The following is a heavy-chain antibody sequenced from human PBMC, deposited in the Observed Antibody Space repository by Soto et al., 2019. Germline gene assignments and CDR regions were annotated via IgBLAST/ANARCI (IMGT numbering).Heavy chain of an antibody. J-gene: IGHJ6*02. V-gene: IGHV5-10-1*01. CDR3: ARHNSIARGAMDV. D-gene: IGHD3-10*01. Sequence: PGESLKISCKGSGYSFTSYWISWVRQMPGKGLEWMGRIDPSDSYTNYSPSFQGHVTISADTSIRTASPPRSRLKASDPALYYWARHNSIARGAMDVWGQGTTVTVSS. CDR1: GYSFTSYW. CDR2: IDPSDSYT.